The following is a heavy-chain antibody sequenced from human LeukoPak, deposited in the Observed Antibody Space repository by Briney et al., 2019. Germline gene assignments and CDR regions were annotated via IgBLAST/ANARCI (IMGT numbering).Heavy chain of an antibody. CDR3: ARGDYTDYFDY. J-gene: IGHJ4*02. Sequence: SETLSLTYTVSSGSISNNAYYWGWVRQPPGKGLEWIGSMFYGGSSYYNPSLRSRVTMSVDTSKNQFSLRLRSVTAADTAVYYCARGDYTDYFDYWGQGTLVTVSS. D-gene: IGHD3-3*01. V-gene: IGHV4-39*07. CDR2: MFYGGSS. CDR1: SGSISNNAYY.